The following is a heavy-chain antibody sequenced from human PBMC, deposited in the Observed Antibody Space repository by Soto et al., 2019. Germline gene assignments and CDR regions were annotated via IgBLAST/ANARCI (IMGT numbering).Heavy chain of an antibody. Sequence: GGSLRLSCAASGFTFSSYSMNWVRQAPGKGLEWVSYISSSSSTIYYADSVKGRFTISRDNAKNSLYLQMNSLRDEDTAVYYCAREHLIAARRYYYGMDVWGQGTTVTVSS. CDR2: ISSSSSTI. CDR1: GFTFSSYS. CDR3: AREHLIAARRYYYGMDV. J-gene: IGHJ6*02. D-gene: IGHD6-6*01. V-gene: IGHV3-48*02.